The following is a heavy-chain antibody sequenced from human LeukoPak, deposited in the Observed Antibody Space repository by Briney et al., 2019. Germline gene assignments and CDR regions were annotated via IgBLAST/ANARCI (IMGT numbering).Heavy chain of an antibody. CDR3: ARDPSSGWYLKGWFDP. J-gene: IGHJ5*02. D-gene: IGHD6-19*01. CDR1: GFAFSDYS. V-gene: IGHV3-21*01. CDR2: ISSSSNYI. Sequence: GSLRLSCAASGFAFSDYSMNWVRQAPGKGLEWVSSISSSSNYIYYADSVKGRFTISRDNAKNSLYLQMNSLRAEDTAVYYCARDPSSGWYLKGWFDPWGQGTLVTVSS.